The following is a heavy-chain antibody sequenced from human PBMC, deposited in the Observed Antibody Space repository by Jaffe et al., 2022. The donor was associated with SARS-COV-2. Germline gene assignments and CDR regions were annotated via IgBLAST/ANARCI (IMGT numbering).Heavy chain of an antibody. CDR2: MNPNSGNT. CDR3: ARGVCTNGVCRDKDYYYYGMDV. V-gene: IGHV1-8*01. D-gene: IGHD2-8*01. J-gene: IGHJ6*02. CDR1: GYTFTSYD. Sequence: QVQLVQSGAEVKKPGASVKVSCKASGYTFTSYDINWVRQATGQGLEWMGWMNPNSGNTGYAQKFQGRVTMTRNTSISTAYMELSSLRSEDTAVYYCARGVCTNGVCRDKDYYYYGMDVWGQGTTVTVSS.